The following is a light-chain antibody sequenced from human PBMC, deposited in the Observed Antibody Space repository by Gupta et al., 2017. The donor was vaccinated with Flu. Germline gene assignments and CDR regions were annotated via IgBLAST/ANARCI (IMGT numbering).Light chain of an antibody. CDR2: AAT. CDR3: QKDDGGYT. CDR1: QSVGRNY. Sequence: EIVLTQSPGTLSLSPGESATISCRASQSVGRNYLAWYQQKPGQAPRLRISAATSRATGIPDRFRARGSGTVFILTIIRVEPEDFAFDYCQKDDGGYTFRSETKMDIK. J-gene: IGKJ3*01. V-gene: IGKV3-20*01.